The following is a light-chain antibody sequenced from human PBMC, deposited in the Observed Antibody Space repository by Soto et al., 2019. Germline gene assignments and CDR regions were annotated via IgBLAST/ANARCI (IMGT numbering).Light chain of an antibody. J-gene: IGLJ2*01. CDR1: SSNIGAGYD. CDR3: QSYDSSLSAYVV. V-gene: IGLV1-40*01. Sequence: QSVLTQPPSVSGAPGQRVTISCTGSSSNIGAGYDVHWYQQLPGTAPKLLIYGNSHRPSGVPDRFSGSKSGTSASLAITGLQAEEEADYYCQSYDSSLSAYVVFGGGTQLTVL. CDR2: GNS.